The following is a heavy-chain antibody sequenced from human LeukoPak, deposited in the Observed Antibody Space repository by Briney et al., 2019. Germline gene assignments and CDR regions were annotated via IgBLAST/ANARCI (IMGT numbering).Heavy chain of an antibody. D-gene: IGHD2/OR15-2a*01. J-gene: IGHJ4*02. CDR2: IYPDDSDT. V-gene: IGHV5-51*01. Sequence: GESLKTSCKGSGYSFTSYWIGWVRQMPGKGLEGVGIIYPDDSDTRYSPSFQAQVTISAAKSISTAYLQWSSLKASDSAMYYCARAGYSNRWDGVDYWGQGTLVTVSS. CDR1: GYSFTSYW. CDR3: ARAGYSNRWDGVDY.